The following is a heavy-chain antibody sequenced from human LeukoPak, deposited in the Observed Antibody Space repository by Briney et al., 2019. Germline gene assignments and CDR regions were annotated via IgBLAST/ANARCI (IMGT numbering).Heavy chain of an antibody. D-gene: IGHD3-3*01. CDR2: SKSDGRSA. J-gene: IGHJ6*02. CDR3: AREFTYYEVWRYPGPGSKNYGLDV. CDR1: GFSFNNDW. V-gene: IGHV3-74*03. Sequence: PGGSLRLSCAASGFSFNNDWMYWVRQVPGKGLVWVSRSKSDGRSATYADSVKGRFTISRDNAKNTLDLQMNGLRVEDTAVYYCAREFTYYEVWRYPGPGSKNYGLDVWGQGTTVTVSS.